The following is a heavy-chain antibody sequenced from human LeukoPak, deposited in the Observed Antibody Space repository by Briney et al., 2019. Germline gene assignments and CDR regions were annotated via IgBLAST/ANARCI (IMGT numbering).Heavy chain of an antibody. CDR3: ARDLEGASGY. CDR1: GYTFTGYY. V-gene: IGHV1-2*02. D-gene: IGHD1-26*01. J-gene: IGHJ4*02. CDR2: INPNSGGT. Sequence: ASVKVSCRASGYTFTGYYMHWVRQAPGQGLEWMGWINPNSGGTNYAQKFQGRVTMTRDTSISTAYMELRSLRSDDTAVYYCARDLEGASGYWGQGTLVTVSS.